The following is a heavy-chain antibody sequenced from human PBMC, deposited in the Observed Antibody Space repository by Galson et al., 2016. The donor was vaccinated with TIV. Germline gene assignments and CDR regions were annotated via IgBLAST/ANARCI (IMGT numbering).Heavy chain of an antibody. D-gene: IGHD3-10*01. Sequence: SLRLSCAASGWTFSDFGFNWVRQAPGKGLEWVASISGTGNCRYYKDSVKGRFAISRDNAKDSLYLQMNNLRAEDTAVYYCARRGNYLGSGSFDSWGQGTLVTVSS. V-gene: IGHV3-21*01. CDR2: ISGTGNCR. J-gene: IGHJ4*02. CDR3: ARRGNYLGSGSFDS. CDR1: GWTFSDFG.